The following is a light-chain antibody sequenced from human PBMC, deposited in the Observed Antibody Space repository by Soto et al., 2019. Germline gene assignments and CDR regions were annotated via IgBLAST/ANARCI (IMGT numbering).Light chain of an antibody. J-gene: IGLJ2*01. CDR3: AAWDDSLNGHVV. V-gene: IGLV1-44*01. CDR2: SNN. Sequence: QSVLTQPPSASGTPGQRVTISCSGSSSNIGSNTVNWYQQLPGTAPKVLIYSNNQRPSGVPDRFSGSKSDTSASLAISGLQSEDEADYYCAAWDDSLNGHVVFGGGTKLTVL. CDR1: SSNIGSNT.